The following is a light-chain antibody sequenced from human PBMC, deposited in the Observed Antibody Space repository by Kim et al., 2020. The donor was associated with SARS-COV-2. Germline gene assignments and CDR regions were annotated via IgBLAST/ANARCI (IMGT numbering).Light chain of an antibody. J-gene: IGKJ5*01. CDR3: KQRGS. CDR1: QGVSNY. CDR2: EAS. V-gene: IGKV3-11*01. Sequence: RSLSPGDRATLACRASQGVSNYLAWYQQKPGQAPRLLIYEASKRAAGIPARFSGSGSGTDFTLTISRLEPGDSAVYFCKQRGSFGQGTRLEIK.